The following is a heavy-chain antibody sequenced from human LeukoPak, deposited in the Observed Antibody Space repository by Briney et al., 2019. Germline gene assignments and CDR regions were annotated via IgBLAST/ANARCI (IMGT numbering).Heavy chain of an antibody. CDR1: RGSISYYY. V-gene: IGHV4-59*01. Sequence: SETLSLTCTFSRGSISYYYWSWIRQPPGEGLEWIGYIYHSGSTNYNPSLKSRVIISLDTSNNQFSLKLSSVTAADTAVYYCATGRYYYGSEYWGQGTLVTVSS. D-gene: IGHD3-10*01. J-gene: IGHJ4*02. CDR2: IYHSGST. CDR3: ATGRYYYGSEY.